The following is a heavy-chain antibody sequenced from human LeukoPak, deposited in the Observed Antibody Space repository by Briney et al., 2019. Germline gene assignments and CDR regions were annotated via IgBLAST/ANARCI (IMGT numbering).Heavy chain of an antibody. D-gene: IGHD2-15*01. V-gene: IGHV3-33*01. CDR3: ARDGYCSGGSCYLGNY. CDR2: IWYDGSNK. CDR1: GFTFSSYG. J-gene: IGHJ4*02. Sequence: GRSLRLSCAASGFTFSSYGMHWVRQAPGKGLEWVAVIWYDGSNKYYADSVKGRFTISRDNSKNTLYLQMNSLRAEDTAVYYCARDGYCSGGSCYLGNYWGQGTLVTVSS.